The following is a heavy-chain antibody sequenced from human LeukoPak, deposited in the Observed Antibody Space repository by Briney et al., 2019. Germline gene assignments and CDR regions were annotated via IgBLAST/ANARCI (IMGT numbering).Heavy chain of an antibody. CDR3: ATLEDGSGPPDAFDI. D-gene: IGHD3-10*01. CDR2: FDPEDGET. CDR1: GYTLTELS. Sequence: ASVKVSCKVSGYTLTELSMHWVRQAPGKGLEWMGGFDPEDGETIYAQKFQGRVTMTEDTSTDTAYMELSSLRSEDTAVYYCATLEDGSGPPDAFDIWGQGTMVTVSS. V-gene: IGHV1-24*01. J-gene: IGHJ3*02.